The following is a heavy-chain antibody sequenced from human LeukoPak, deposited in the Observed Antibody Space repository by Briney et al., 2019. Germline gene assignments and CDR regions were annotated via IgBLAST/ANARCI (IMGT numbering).Heavy chain of an antibody. V-gene: IGHV3-66*01. CDR3: ARDRLTYYYYYYGMDV. J-gene: IGHJ6*02. Sequence: PGGSLRLSCAASGFTVSSNYMSWVRQAPGKGLEWVSVIYSGGSTYYADSVKGRFTISRDNSKNTLYLQMNSLRAEDTAVDYCARDRLTYYYYYYGMDVWGQGTTVTVSS. CDR2: IYSGGST. CDR1: GFTVSSNY.